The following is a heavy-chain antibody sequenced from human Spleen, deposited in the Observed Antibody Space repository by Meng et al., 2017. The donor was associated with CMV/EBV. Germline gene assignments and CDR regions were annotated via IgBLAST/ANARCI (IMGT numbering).Heavy chain of an antibody. CDR2: ISPGDSDT. J-gene: IGHJ4*02. CDR1: GYSFTSYL. Sequence: GESLKISCKGSGYSFTSYLIGWVRQMPGKGLEWMGIISPGDSDTRYSPSFHGQVTISADKSITTAYLQWSSLKAADTAMSYCARRNSPRGFDYWGQGTLVTVSS. D-gene: IGHD3-10*01. CDR3: ARRNSPRGFDY. V-gene: IGHV5-51*01.